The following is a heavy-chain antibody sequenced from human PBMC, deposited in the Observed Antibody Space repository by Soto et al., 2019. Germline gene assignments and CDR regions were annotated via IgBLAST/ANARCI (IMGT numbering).Heavy chain of an antibody. CDR2: IIPILGTA. D-gene: IGHD3-3*01. Sequence: ASVKVSYKASGGTFSSYAISWVRQAPGQGLEWMGGIIPILGTANYAQKFQGRVTITADESTSTAYMELSSLRSEDTAVYYCARDTRRSGYYDYWGQGTLVTVSS. CDR1: GGTFSSYA. CDR3: ARDTRRSGYYDY. V-gene: IGHV1-69*13. J-gene: IGHJ4*02.